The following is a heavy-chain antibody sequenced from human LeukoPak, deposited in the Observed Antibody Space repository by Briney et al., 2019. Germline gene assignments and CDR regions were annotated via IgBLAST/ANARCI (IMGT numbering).Heavy chain of an antibody. V-gene: IGHV3-23*03. Sequence: GGSLRLSCAASGFTFSSYAMSWVRQAPGKGLEWVSVIYSGGSTYYADSVKGRFTISRDNSKNTLYLQMNSLRAEDTAVYYCTSNAAAGTNYWGQGTLVTVSS. CDR3: TSNAAAGTNY. J-gene: IGHJ4*02. CDR1: GFTFSSYA. D-gene: IGHD6-13*01. CDR2: IYSGGST.